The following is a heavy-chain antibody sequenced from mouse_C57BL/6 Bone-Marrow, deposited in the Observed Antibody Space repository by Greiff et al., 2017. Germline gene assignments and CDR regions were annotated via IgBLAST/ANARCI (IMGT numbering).Heavy chain of an antibody. CDR1: GFTFSSYT. CDR2: ISGGGGNT. J-gene: IGHJ4*01. Sequence: LKGSGGGLVKPGGSLKLSCAASGFTFSSYTMSWVRQTPEKRLEWVATISGGGGNTYYPDSVKGRFTISRDNAKNTLYLQMSSLRSEDTALYYRARRRSTGGYAMDYWGQGTSVTVSS. CDR3: ARRRSTGGYAMDY. D-gene: IGHD1-1*01. V-gene: IGHV5-9*01.